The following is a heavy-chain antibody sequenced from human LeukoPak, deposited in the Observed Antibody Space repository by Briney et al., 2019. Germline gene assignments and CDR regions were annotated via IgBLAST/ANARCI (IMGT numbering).Heavy chain of an antibody. V-gene: IGHV7-4-1*02. CDR2: INTNTGNP. CDR3: ARGYTRDMTSVTHFDY. CDR1: GYTFTSYA. D-gene: IGHD4-17*01. Sequence: ASVKVSCKASGYTFTSYAMNWVRQAPGQGLEWMGWINTNTGNPTYAQGFTGRFVFSLDTSVSTASLQISSLKAEDTAVYYCARGYTRDMTSVTHFDYWGQGTLVTVPS. J-gene: IGHJ4*02.